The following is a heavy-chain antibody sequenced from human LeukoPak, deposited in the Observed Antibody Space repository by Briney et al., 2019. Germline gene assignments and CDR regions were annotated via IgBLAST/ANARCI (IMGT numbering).Heavy chain of an antibody. CDR1: AGSISSYY. D-gene: IGHD3-3*01. Sequence: SETLSLTCTVSAGSISSYYWSWIRQPPGKGLEWIGYVYYSGSTNYNPSLKSRVTISVDRSKNQFSLKLSSVTAADTAVYYCARVNTIFGVILDYWGQGTLVTVSS. J-gene: IGHJ4*02. V-gene: IGHV4-59*12. CDR3: ARVNTIFGVILDY. CDR2: VYYSGST.